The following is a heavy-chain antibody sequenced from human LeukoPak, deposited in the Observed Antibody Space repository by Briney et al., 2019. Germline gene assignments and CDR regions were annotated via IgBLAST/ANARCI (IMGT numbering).Heavy chain of an antibody. Sequence: SETLSLTCTVSGGSISSGSYYWSWIRQPAGKGLEWIGRIYTSVSTNYNPSLKSRVTISVDTSKNQFSLKLSSVTAADTAVYYCARDPRPSTGNYYYYYMDVWGKGTTVTVSS. CDR2: IYTSVST. CDR3: ARDPRPSTGNYYYYYMDV. CDR1: GGSISSGSYY. D-gene: IGHD4-11*01. V-gene: IGHV4-61*02. J-gene: IGHJ6*03.